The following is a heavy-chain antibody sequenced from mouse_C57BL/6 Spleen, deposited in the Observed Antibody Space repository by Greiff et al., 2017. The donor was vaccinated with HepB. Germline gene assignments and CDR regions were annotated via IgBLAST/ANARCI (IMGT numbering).Heavy chain of an antibody. D-gene: IGHD2-14*01. Sequence: EVKVVESGAELVRPGASVKLSCTASGFNIKDDYMHWVKQRPEQGLEWIGWIDPENGDTEYASKFQGKATITADTSSNTAYLQLSSLTSEDTAVYYCTTRGGTWGQGTTLTVSS. J-gene: IGHJ2*01. CDR1: GFNIKDDY. CDR2: IDPENGDT. V-gene: IGHV14-4*01. CDR3: TTRGGT.